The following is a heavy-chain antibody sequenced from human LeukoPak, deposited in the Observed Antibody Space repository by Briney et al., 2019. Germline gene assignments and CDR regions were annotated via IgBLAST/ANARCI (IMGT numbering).Heavy chain of an antibody. Sequence: PGGSLRLSCTVSGFTVSSNSMSWVRQAPGKGLEWVSVIYSGGSTYYADSVKGRFTISRDNSKNTLYLQMNSLRAEDTAVYYCASRSYCSSTSCYPTPYYYYYMDVWGKGTTVTISS. CDR2: IYSGGST. V-gene: IGHV3-66*01. D-gene: IGHD2-2*01. CDR3: ASRSYCSSTSCYPTPYYYYYMDV. CDR1: GFTVSSNS. J-gene: IGHJ6*03.